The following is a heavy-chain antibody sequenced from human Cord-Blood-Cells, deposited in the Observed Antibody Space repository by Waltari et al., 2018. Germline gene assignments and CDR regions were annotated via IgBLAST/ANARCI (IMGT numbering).Heavy chain of an antibody. CDR3: ANTAYDFWSSYFDY. Sequence: VESGGVAVQPGWYLRLTWAAAGITSGTYVSHWVRKAPGKGLEWLAFIRYDRSNKYYADPVKGRFTISRDNSKNTLYLQMNSLRAEDTAVYYCANTAYDFWSSYFDYWGQGTLVTVSS. CDR1: GITSGTYV. J-gene: IGHJ4*02. CDR2: IRYDRSNK. D-gene: IGHD3-3*01. V-gene: IGHV3-30*02.